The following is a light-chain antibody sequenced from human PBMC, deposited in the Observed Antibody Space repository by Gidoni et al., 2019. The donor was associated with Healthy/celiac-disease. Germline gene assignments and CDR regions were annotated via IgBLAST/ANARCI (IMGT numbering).Light chain of an antibody. V-gene: IGKV3-20*01. J-gene: IGKJ2*01. Sequence: EIVLTQSPGTLSLSPGERATLSCRASQSVSSSYLAWYQKKPGQATRLLIYGASSRATGIPDRFRGSGSGKEFTLTISRLEPEDFAVYYCQQYGSSPYTFGQGTKLEIK. CDR2: GAS. CDR3: QQYGSSPYT. CDR1: QSVSSSY.